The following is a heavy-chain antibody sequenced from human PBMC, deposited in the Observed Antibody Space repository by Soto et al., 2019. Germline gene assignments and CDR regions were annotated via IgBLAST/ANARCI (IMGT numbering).Heavy chain of an antibody. J-gene: IGHJ3*02. Sequence: QVQLVQSGAEVKKPGSSVKVSCKASGGTFSSYAISWVRQAPGQGLEWMGGIIPIFGTANYAQKFQGRVTITADESTSXXYMELSSLRSEDTAVYYCARGGGLRGYSYGHAFDIWGQGTMVTVSS. V-gene: IGHV1-69*12. CDR1: GGTFSSYA. CDR3: ARGGGLRGYSYGHAFDI. CDR2: IIPIFGTA. D-gene: IGHD5-18*01.